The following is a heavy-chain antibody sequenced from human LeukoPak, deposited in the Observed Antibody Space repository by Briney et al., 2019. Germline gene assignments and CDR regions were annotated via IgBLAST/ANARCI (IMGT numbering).Heavy chain of an antibody. J-gene: IGHJ4*02. D-gene: IGHD1-26*01. CDR1: GLTFSSYA. CDR3: AKGRALVGGSTRSYDY. Sequence: WGSLGLSCAASGLTFSSYALSWVRQAPGKGLEWVSVISGGGGDTFYADSVKGRFTISRDNSKNTLYLQMSSLRDEDTAVYYCAKGRALVGGSTRSYDYWGQGTLVTVSS. V-gene: IGHV3-23*01. CDR2: ISGGGGDT.